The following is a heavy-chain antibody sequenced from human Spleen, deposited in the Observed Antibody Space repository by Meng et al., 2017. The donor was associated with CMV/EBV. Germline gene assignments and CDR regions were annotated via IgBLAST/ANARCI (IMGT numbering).Heavy chain of an antibody. Sequence: GESLKISCAASGFTFSNYAMNWVRQAPGKGLEWVSGISGHGGSTYYADSVKGRFTISRDNSKNTLSLQMNSLRAEDTAVYYCARPPTMKIVPDTFHIWGQGTMVTVSS. J-gene: IGHJ3*02. V-gene: IGHV3-23*01. CDR1: GFTFSNYA. CDR3: ARPPTMKIVPDTFHI. D-gene: IGHD3-22*01. CDR2: ISGHGGST.